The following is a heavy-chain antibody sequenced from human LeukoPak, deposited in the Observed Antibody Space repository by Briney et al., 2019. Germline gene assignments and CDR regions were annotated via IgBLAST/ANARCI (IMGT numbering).Heavy chain of an antibody. D-gene: IGHD3-22*01. Sequence: SETLSLTCTVSGYSISSGYYWGWIRQPPGMGLEWIGSIYHSGSTYYNPSLKSRVTISVDTSKNQFSLKLSSVTAADTAVYYCVVTYYYDSSGYYYGWFDPWGQGTLVTVSS. CDR2: IYHSGST. J-gene: IGHJ5*02. V-gene: IGHV4-38-2*02. CDR3: VVTYYYDSSGYYYGWFDP. CDR1: GYSISSGYY.